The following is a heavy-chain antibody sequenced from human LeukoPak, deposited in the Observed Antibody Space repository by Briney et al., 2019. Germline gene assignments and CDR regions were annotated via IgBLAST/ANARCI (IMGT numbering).Heavy chain of an antibody. J-gene: IGHJ5*02. V-gene: IGHV3-30-3*01. D-gene: IGHD6-19*01. CDR3: ARDSGSGGP. Sequence: GGSLRLSCAASGFIFSSYTMYWVRQAPGKGLDWVAVISYDGSNEYYADSVKGRFTISRDNAKSSLYLQMNSLRVEDTAVYYCARDSGSGGPWGQGTPVTVSS. CDR1: GFIFSSYT. CDR2: ISYDGSNE.